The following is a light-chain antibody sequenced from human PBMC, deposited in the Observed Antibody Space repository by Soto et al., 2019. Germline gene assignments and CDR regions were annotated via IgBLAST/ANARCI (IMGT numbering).Light chain of an antibody. CDR3: SSYTSSNTFV. V-gene: IGLV2-14*01. CDR1: SSDVGGYNY. Sequence: QSALTQPASVSGSPGQSISISCTGTSSDVGGYNYVSWYQQHPDKAPKLMIYEVSNRPSGVSNRFSGSKSGNTASLTISGLQAEDEADYYCSSYTSSNTFVFGPGTKLTVL. CDR2: EVS. J-gene: IGLJ1*01.